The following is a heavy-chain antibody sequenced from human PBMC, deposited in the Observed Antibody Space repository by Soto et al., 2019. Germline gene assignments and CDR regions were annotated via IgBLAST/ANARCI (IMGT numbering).Heavy chain of an antibody. CDR2: ISYDGSNK. CDR3: ARDLYSAVAGTYYYYGMDV. V-gene: IGHV3-30-3*01. D-gene: IGHD6-19*01. Sequence: GGSLRLSCAASGFTFSSYAMHWVRQAPGKGLEWVAVISYDGSNKYYADSVKGRFTISRDNSKNTLYLQMNSLRADDTAVYYCARDLYSAVAGTYYYYGMDVWGQGTTVTVSS. CDR1: GFTFSSYA. J-gene: IGHJ6*02.